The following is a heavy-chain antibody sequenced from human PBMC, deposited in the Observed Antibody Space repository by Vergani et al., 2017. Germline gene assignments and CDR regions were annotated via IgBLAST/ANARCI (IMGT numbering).Heavy chain of an antibody. CDR1: GFTFSSYA. V-gene: IGHV3-30-3*01. Sequence: QVQLVESGGGVVQPGRSLRLSCAASGFTFSSYAMHWVRQAPGKGPEWVAVISYDGSNKYYADSVKGRFTISRDNSKNTLYLQMNSLRAEDTAVYYCARDKLSGHTSYGDYVYWGQGTLVTVSS. CDR2: ISYDGSNK. J-gene: IGHJ4*02. CDR3: ARDKLSGHTSYGDYVY. D-gene: IGHD4-17*01.